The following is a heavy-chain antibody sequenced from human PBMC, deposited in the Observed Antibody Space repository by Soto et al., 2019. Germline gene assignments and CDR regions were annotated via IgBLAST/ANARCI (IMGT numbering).Heavy chain of an antibody. Sequence: QVQLQQWGAGLLKPSETLSLTCAVYGGSFSGYYWSWIRQPPGKGLGWIGEINHSGSTNYNPSLKSRVHLSGEPSKNQFSPKPSPVAAADTAVYYCAGGFRLRVGHFGHLGQGTLVTVSS. CDR2: INHSGST. V-gene: IGHV4-34*01. D-gene: IGHD1-26*01. CDR3: AGGFRLRVGHFGH. J-gene: IGHJ4*02. CDR1: GGSFSGYY.